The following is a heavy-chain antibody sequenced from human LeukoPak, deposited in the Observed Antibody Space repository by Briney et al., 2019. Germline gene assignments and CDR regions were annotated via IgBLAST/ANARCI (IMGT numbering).Heavy chain of an antibody. V-gene: IGHV3-21*01. J-gene: IGHJ5*02. CDR3: ARVNAA. CDR1: GFAFSSYS. CDR2: ISSSGSYT. Sequence: PGGSLRLSCAASGFAFSSYSMNWVRQAPGKGLEWVSSISSSGSYTYYADSVKGRFTISRDNAKNSLYLQMNSLRAEDTAVYYCARVNAAWGQGTLVTVSS.